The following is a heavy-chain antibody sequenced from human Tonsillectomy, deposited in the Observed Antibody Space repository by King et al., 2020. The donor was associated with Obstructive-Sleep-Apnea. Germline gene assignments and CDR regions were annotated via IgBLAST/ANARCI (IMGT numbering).Heavy chain of an antibody. V-gene: IGHV1-46*01. Sequence: QLVQSGAEVKKPGASVKVSCKASGYTFTSYYMHWVRQAPGQGLEWMGIINPSGGSTSYAQKFQGRVTMTRDTSTSTVYMELSSLRSEDTAVYYCARDDRVDTAISSGMDVWGQGTTVTVSS. CDR1: GYTFTSYY. CDR3: ARDDRVDTAISSGMDV. CDR2: INPSGGST. D-gene: IGHD5-18*01. J-gene: IGHJ6*02.